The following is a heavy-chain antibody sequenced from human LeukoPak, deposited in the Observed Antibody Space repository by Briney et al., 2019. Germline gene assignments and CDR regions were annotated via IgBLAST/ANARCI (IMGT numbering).Heavy chain of an antibody. D-gene: IGHD3-10*01. CDR3: ARGLMVRGVILTHNWFDP. CDR1: GGSISSGGYY. Sequence: SETLSLTCTVSGGSISSGGYYWSWIRQHPGKGLEWIGYIYYSGRTYYNPSLKSRVTISVDTSKNQFSLKLSSVTAADTAVYYCARGLMVRGVILTHNWFDPWGQGTLVTVSS. CDR2: IYYSGRT. V-gene: IGHV4-31*03. J-gene: IGHJ5*02.